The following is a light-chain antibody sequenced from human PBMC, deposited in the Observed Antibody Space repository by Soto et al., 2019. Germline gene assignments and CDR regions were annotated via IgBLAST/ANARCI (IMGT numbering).Light chain of an antibody. CDR2: EVS. CDR3: SSYTTSSTYV. CDR1: SSDVGAYNY. J-gene: IGLJ1*01. V-gene: IGLV2-14*01. Sequence: QSALTQPASVSGSPGQSITISCTGNSSDVGAYNYVSWYQQHPGKAPKLMIYEVSNRPSGVSNRFSGSKSGNTASLTISGLQDEDEADYHCSSYTTSSTYVFGTGTKLTVL.